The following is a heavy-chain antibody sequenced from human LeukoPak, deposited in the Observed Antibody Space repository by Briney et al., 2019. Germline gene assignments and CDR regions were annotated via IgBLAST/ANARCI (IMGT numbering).Heavy chain of an antibody. Sequence: PSETLSLTCTVSGGSISSYYWSWIRQPPGKGLEWIGYIYYSGSTNYNPSLKSRVTISVDTSKNQFSLKLSSVTAADTAVYYCARHGIPRVQWLATDAFDIWGQGTMVTVSS. V-gene: IGHV4-59*08. CDR1: GGSISSYY. CDR3: ARHGIPRVQWLATDAFDI. D-gene: IGHD6-19*01. J-gene: IGHJ3*02. CDR2: IYYSGST.